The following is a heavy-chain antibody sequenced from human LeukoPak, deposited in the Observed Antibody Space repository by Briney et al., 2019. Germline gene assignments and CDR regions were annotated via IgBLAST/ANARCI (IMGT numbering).Heavy chain of an antibody. Sequence: SSETLSLTCAVSGGSISGRHWWNWVRQPPGKGLEWIGEIHHSGESNYNPSLKSRVTLSIDKSTNQFSLKLSSVTAADTAIYYCARDSPAYCSGNNCYNWYFDLWGRGILITVSS. V-gene: IGHV4-4*02. D-gene: IGHD2-15*01. CDR1: GGSISGRHW. J-gene: IGHJ2*01. CDR3: ARDSPAYCSGNNCYNWYFDL. CDR2: IHHSGES.